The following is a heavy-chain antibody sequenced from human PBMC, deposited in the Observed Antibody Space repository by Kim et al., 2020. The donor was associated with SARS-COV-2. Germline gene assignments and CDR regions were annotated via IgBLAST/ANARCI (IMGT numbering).Heavy chain of an antibody. CDR1: GFTFTTYW. D-gene: IGHD3-10*01. CDR2: IFSDGST. CDR3: VGDRRAGD. V-gene: IGHV3-74*03. Sequence: GGSLRLSCAASGFTFTTYWIHWVRQAPGKGLVWVARIFSDGSTAYYDYALGRLSTSTNDTSRTTPQLINNMLVADTTVDYCVGDRRAGDWAQGTAVSVS. J-gene: IGHJ1*01.